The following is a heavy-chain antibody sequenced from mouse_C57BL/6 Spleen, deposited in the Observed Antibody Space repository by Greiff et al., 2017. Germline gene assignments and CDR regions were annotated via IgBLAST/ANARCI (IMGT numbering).Heavy chain of an antibody. CDR1: GYTFTSYW. V-gene: IGHV1-52*01. J-gene: IGHJ3*01. D-gene: IGHD1-1*01. CDR2: IDPSDSET. Sequence: QVQLQQPGAELVRPGSSVKLSCKASGYTFTSYWMQWVKQRPIQGLEWIGNIDPSDSETHYNQKFKDKDTLTVDKSSSTAYMQLSSLTSEDSAVYYCARGDYGIAYWGQGTLVTVSA. CDR3: ARGDYGIAY.